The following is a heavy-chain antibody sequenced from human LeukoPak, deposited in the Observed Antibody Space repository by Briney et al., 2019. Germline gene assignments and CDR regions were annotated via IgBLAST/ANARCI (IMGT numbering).Heavy chain of an antibody. CDR1: GGSISSYY. CDR3: ARSGLDSRYYFGMDV. J-gene: IGHJ6*02. D-gene: IGHD5-12*01. Sequence: PSETLSLTCTVSGGSISSYYWSGIRQPPGGGLEWIGYIYYSGSTNDNPSLKRRVTISLDTSKSQFSLKLRSVTAADTAVYYCARSGLDSRYYFGMDVWGQGTTVTVSS. CDR2: IYYSGST. V-gene: IGHV4-59*01.